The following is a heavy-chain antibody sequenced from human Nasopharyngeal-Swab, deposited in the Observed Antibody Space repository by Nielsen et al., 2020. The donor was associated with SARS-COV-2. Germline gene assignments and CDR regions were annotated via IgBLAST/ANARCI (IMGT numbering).Heavy chain of an antibody. J-gene: IGHJ4*02. CDR1: GFTFSSYA. V-gene: IGHV3-30*03. D-gene: IGHD3-10*01. CDR2: ISYDGSDI. CDR3: ATGGDVNYFDY. Sequence: GESLKISCAASGFTFSSYAMDWIRQAPGRGLEWVAIISYDGSDIFYADSMKGRFTISRDNSKNTLYLQMNSLRAEDTAVYFCATGGDVNYFDYWGQGTLVTVSS.